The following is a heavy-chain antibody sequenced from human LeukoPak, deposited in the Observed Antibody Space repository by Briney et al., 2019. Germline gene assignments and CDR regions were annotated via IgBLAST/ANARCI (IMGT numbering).Heavy chain of an antibody. CDR2: IYSGGGT. CDR1: GFIVSNNY. J-gene: IGHJ3*02. CDR3: ARGIQLTLAAHAFDI. V-gene: IGHV3-53*01. Sequence: GGSLRLSCAASGFIVSNNYMSWVRQAPGKGLEWVSVIYSGGGTYSADSVKGRFTISRDNSKSTLYFQMNNLRAGDTAVYYCARGIQLTLAAHAFDIWGPGTMVTVSS. D-gene: IGHD1-1*01.